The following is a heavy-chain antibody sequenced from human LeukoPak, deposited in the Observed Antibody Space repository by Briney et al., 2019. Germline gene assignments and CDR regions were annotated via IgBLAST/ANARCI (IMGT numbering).Heavy chain of an antibody. CDR1: GFTFSSYG. CDR2: FDPEDGET. J-gene: IGHJ4*02. D-gene: IGHD2/OR15-2a*01. Sequence: GGSLRLSCAASGFTFSSYGMHWVRQAPGKGLEWMGGFDPEDGETIYAQKFQGRVTMTEDTSTDTAYMELSSLRSEDTAVYYCATVLFPGDYFDYWGQGTLVTVSS. V-gene: IGHV1-24*01. CDR3: ATVLFPGDYFDY.